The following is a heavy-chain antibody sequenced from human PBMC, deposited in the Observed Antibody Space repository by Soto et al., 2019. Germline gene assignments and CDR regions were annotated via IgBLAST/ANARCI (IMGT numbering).Heavy chain of an antibody. V-gene: IGHV5-51*01. Sequence: PGESLKISCKGSGYSFTSYWIGWVRQMPGKGLEWMGIIYPGDSDTRYSPSFQGQVTISADKSISTAYLQWSSLKASDTAMYYCARQDYPGYYYYYGMDVWGQGTTVTVSS. J-gene: IGHJ6*02. CDR3: ARQDYPGYYYYYGMDV. CDR1: GYSFTSYW. D-gene: IGHD4-17*01. CDR2: IYPGDSDT.